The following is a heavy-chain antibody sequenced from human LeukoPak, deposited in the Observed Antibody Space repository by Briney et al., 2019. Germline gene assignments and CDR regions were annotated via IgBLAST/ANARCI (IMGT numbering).Heavy chain of an antibody. CDR1: GGSISSSSYY. Sequence: SETLSLTCTVSGGSISSSSYYWGWVQQSPGKGLEWIGNIHQSGSTSYNPSLQSRVTISVDTSKNQFSLKLSSVTAADTAVYYCARLEITFGGVIASWGQGILVTVSS. V-gene: IGHV4-39*07. J-gene: IGHJ5*02. CDR2: IHQSGST. D-gene: IGHD3-16*02. CDR3: ARLEITFGGVIAS.